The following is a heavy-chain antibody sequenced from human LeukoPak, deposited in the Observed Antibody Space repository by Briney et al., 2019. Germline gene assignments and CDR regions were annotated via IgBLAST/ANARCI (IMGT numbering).Heavy chain of an antibody. CDR2: INPNSGGT. V-gene: IGHV1-2*02. J-gene: IGHJ5*02. CDR3: ARGGWTYYDILTGYSRFDP. D-gene: IGHD3-9*01. Sequence: VXVSXKASGYTFTGYYMHWVRQAPGQWVEWMGWINPNSGGTNYTQKFQGRVTMTRDTSISTAYMELSRLRSDDTAVYYCARGGWTYYDILTGYSRFDPWGQGTLVTVSS. CDR1: GYTFTGYY.